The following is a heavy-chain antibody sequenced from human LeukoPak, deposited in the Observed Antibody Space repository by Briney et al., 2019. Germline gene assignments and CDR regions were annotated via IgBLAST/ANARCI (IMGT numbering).Heavy chain of an antibody. CDR1: GGSMSSNNYH. J-gene: IGHJ4*02. D-gene: IGHD4/OR15-4a*01. Sequence: PSETLSLTCTVSGGSMSSNNYHWGWHRQPPGKGLEWIGNIFYSGTTYYTPSLKSRVTISVDTSKNQFSLKLSSVTAADTAVYYCASGDMTIVDYWGQGTLVTVSS. V-gene: IGHV4-39*07. CDR3: ASGDMTIVDY. CDR2: IFYSGTT.